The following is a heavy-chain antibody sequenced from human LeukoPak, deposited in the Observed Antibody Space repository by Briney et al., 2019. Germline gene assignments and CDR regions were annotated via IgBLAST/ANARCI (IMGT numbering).Heavy chain of an antibody. CDR1: GYSISSGYF. D-gene: IGHD3-10*01. CDR2: FYHSGIT. CDR3: ARAIWFGEGHDY. Sequence: SETLSLTCTVSGYSISSGYFWGWIRQPPGKGLEWIGSFYHSGITYYNPSLKSRVTISVDTSKNQLSMRLSSVTAADTAVYYCARAIWFGEGHDYWGQGTLVTVSS. V-gene: IGHV4-38-2*02. J-gene: IGHJ4*02.